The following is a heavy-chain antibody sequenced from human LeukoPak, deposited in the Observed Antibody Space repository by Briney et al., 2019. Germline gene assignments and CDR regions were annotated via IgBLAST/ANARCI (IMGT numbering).Heavy chain of an antibody. CDR3: AKGDREMTTVTRNWFDP. CDR1: GFTFSSYA. V-gene: IGHV3-23*01. D-gene: IGHD4-17*01. Sequence: GGSLRLSCAASGFTFSSYAMSWVRQPQGEGRGWVPSISGSGSSTFYADSVRGRFTISRDNSKNTLYLQMNSLRAEDTAVYYCAKGDREMTTVTRNWFDPWGQGTLVTVSS. CDR2: ISGSGSST. J-gene: IGHJ5*02.